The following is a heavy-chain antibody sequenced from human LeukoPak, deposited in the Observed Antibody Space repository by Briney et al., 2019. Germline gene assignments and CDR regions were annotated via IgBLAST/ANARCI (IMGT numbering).Heavy chain of an antibody. D-gene: IGHD6-13*01. CDR1: GYTFTSYY. Sequence: ASVKVSCKASGYTFTSYYLHWVRQAPGQRLEWVGMVNSSGGDTTYAQEFQGRVTMTRDKSTSTVYMELSSLRSEDTAMYYCARDGAPTGRSNDYWGQGTLVTVPS. CDR2: VNSSGGDT. J-gene: IGHJ4*02. V-gene: IGHV1-46*01. CDR3: ARDGAPTGRSNDY.